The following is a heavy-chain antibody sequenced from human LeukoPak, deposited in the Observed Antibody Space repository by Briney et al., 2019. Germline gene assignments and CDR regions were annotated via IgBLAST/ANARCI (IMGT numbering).Heavy chain of an antibody. CDR2: FDPEDGET. D-gene: IGHD2-15*01. CDR3: ATDLVAATLDAFDI. J-gene: IGHJ3*02. CDR1: GYTLTELS. Sequence: ASVKVSCKVSGYTLTELSMHWVRQAPGKGLEWMGGFDPEDGETIYAQKFQGRVTMTEDTSTDTAYMELSSLRSEDTAVYYCATDLVAATLDAFDIWGQGTMVTVPS. V-gene: IGHV1-24*01.